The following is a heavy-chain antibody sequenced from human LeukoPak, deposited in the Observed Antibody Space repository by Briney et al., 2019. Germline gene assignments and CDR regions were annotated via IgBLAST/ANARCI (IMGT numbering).Heavy chain of an antibody. CDR1: GGSISSSSYY. J-gene: IGHJ4*02. CDR2: IYYSGST. D-gene: IGHD5-18*01. CDR3: AKHNVDTAMAFFDY. Sequence: SETLSLTCTVSGGSISSSSYYWGWIRQPPGKGLEWIGSIYYSGSTSYNPSLKSRVTISVDTSKNQFSLKLSSVTAADTAVYYCAKHNVDTAMAFFDYWGQGTLVTVSS. V-gene: IGHV4-39*01.